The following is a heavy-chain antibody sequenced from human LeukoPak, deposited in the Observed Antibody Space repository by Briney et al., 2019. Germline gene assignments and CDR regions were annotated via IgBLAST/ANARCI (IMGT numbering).Heavy chain of an antibody. D-gene: IGHD3-3*01. V-gene: IGHV3-9*01. CDR2: LSWTSLSI. CDR1: GFTFDDYA. CDR3: AKDWSDAFDI. J-gene: IGHJ3*02. Sequence: PGGSLRLSCAASGFTFDDYAMHWVRLVPGKGLEWVAGLSWTSLSIGYADSVKGRFTISRDNSKNTLYMQMNSLRAEDTAVYYCAKDWSDAFDIWGQGTMVTVSS.